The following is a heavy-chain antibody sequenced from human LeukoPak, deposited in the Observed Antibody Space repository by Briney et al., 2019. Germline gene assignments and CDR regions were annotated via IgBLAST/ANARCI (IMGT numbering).Heavy chain of an antibody. V-gene: IGHV4-38-2*02. CDR1: GNSISSGYY. J-gene: IGHJ4*02. CDR3: ARDSSSSWYGRAPLDY. Sequence: PSETLSLTCTVSGNSISSGYYWGWIRQSPGKGLEWIGSMYHSGSTYYNPSLKSRVTISVDTSKNQFSLKLSSVTAADTAVHYCARDSSSSWYGRAPLDYWGQGTLATVSS. CDR2: MYHSGST. D-gene: IGHD6-13*01.